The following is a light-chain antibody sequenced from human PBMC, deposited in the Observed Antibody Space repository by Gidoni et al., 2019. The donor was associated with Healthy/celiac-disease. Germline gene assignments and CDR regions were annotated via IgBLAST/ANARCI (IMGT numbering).Light chain of an antibody. CDR3: SSYTSSTILR. CDR2: EVT. CDR1: SSDVGTYDY. Sequence: QSALTQPASVSGSPGQSITISCTGTSSDVGTYDYVSWYQQHPGKAPRLMIYEVTNRPSGVPDRFSGSRSGNTASLTISGLQAEDEADYYCSSYTSSTILRFGGGTKLTVL. J-gene: IGLJ2*01. V-gene: IGLV2-14*01.